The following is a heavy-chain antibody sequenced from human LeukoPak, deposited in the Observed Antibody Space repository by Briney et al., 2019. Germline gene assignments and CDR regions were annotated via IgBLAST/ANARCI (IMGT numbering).Heavy chain of an antibody. D-gene: IGHD3-22*01. CDR2: IIPIIDMA. J-gene: IGHJ4*02. CDR3: VCYNSSGYSDYYFDY. V-gene: IGHV1-69*04. CDR1: GGAFSSYA. Sequence: VASVKVSCKASGGAFSSYAITWVRQAPGQGLEWMGRIIPIIDMANYAQKLQGRVTITADTSTSTAFMELSSLRSDDAAVYYCVCYNSSGYSDYYFDYWGQGTLVTVSS.